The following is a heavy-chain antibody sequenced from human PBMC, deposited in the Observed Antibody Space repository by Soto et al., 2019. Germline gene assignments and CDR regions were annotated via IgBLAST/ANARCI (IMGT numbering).Heavy chain of an antibody. CDR1: GGTFSSYA. CDR3: ARGGDYYGSGSSGAYYYGMDV. J-gene: IGHJ6*02. Sequence: PRASVKVSCKASGGTFSSYAISWVRQAPGQGLEWMGGIIPIFGTANYAQKFQGRVTITTDESTSTAYMELSSLRSEDTAVYYCARGGDYYGSGSSGAYYYGMDVWGQGTTVTVSS. D-gene: IGHD3-10*01. CDR2: IIPIFGTA. V-gene: IGHV1-69*05.